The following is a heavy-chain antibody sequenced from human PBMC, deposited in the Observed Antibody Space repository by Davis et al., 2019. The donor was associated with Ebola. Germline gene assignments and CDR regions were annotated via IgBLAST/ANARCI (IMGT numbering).Heavy chain of an antibody. J-gene: IGHJ4*02. CDR3: ARRYYDTSGYPFDY. CDR2: ISSSGDSI. CDR1: EFTFSDYY. Sequence: PGGSLRLSCAASEFTFSDYYMSWIRQAPGKGLEWLSYISSSGDSIDYADSVKGRFTTSRDNAKNSLFLQMNSLRAEDTAVYYCARRYYDTSGYPFDYWGQGTLVTVSS. V-gene: IGHV3-11*04. D-gene: IGHD3-22*01.